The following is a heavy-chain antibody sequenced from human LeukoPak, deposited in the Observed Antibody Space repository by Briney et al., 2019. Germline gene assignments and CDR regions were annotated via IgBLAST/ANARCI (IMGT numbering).Heavy chain of an antibody. Sequence: GGSLRLSCAASGFTFSSYRMHWVRQAPGKGLAWVSRINGDGSSTTYVDSVMGRFTISRDNAKNTLYLQMNSVRAEDTAVYYCARGNIAAAGIHYWGQGTLVIVSS. CDR1: GFTFSSYR. CDR2: INGDGSST. CDR3: ARGNIAAAGIHY. D-gene: IGHD6-13*01. J-gene: IGHJ4*02. V-gene: IGHV3-74*01.